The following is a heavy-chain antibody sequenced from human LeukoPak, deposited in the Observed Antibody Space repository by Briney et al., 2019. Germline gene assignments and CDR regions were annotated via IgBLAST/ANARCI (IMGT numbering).Heavy chain of an antibody. CDR2: ISNDERNK. V-gene: IGHV3-30*03. CDR1: GFTFSSYW. CDR3: ARPSPPGDGYNPCDY. J-gene: IGHJ4*02. D-gene: IGHD5-24*01. Sequence: GGSLRLSCAASGFTFSSYWMHWVRQAPGKGLEWVAVISNDERNKYYTDSVKGRFTISRDNSKNTVYLQMNSLRTEDTAVYYCARPSPPGDGYNPCDYWGPGALVTVSS.